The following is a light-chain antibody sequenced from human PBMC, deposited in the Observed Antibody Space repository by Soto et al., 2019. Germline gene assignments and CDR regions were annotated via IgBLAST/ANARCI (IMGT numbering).Light chain of an antibody. CDR2: SDD. J-gene: IGLJ1*01. Sequence: QSVLTQSPSASGTPGQRVTISCYGSSSNIGSYPVYWYQQLPGTAPKLLINSDDQRPSGVPDRFSASKSGTSASLAISGLRSEDGADYYCAAWDASLSGHVFGAGTKVTVL. CDR1: SSNIGSYP. V-gene: IGLV1-47*02. CDR3: AAWDASLSGHV.